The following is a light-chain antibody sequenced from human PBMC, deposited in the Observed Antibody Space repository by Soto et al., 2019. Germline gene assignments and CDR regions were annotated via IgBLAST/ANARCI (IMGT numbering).Light chain of an antibody. CDR2: AAS. CDR3: QKCKVAPFT. CDR1: QDIGNF. Sequence: DIQMTQSPSSLSAFVGDRVTITCRASQDIGNFLAWYQQKPGKVPKLLIYAASTLQSGVPSRFSGSGSGTDFTLTISSLQPEDVATYYCQKCKVAPFTFGGGPKVEIK. J-gene: IGKJ4*01. V-gene: IGKV1-27*01.